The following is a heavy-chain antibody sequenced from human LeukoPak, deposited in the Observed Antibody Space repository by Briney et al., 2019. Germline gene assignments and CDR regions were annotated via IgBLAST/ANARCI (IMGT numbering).Heavy chain of an antibody. V-gene: IGHV3-21*01. D-gene: IGHD2-2*01. Sequence: GGSLRLSCAASGFTFSSYSMNWVRQAPGKGLEWVSSISSSSSYIYYADSVKGRFTISRDNAKNSLYLQMNSLRAEDTAVYYCAREGQLHFDCFDHWGQGTLVTVSS. J-gene: IGHJ5*02. CDR2: ISSSSSYI. CDR1: GFTFSSYS. CDR3: AREGQLHFDCFDH.